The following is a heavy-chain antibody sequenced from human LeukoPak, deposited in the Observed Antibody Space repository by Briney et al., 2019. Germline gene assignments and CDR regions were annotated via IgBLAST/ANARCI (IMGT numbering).Heavy chain of an antibody. D-gene: IGHD4-11*01. CDR1: GGSISSYY. CDR3: ARLSYSNYGHYYYYMDV. CDR2: IYTSGST. V-gene: IGHV4-4*09. J-gene: IGHJ6*03. Sequence: PSETLSLTCTVSGGSISSYYWSWIRQPPGKGLEWIGYIYTSGSTNYNPSLKSRVTISVDTSKNQFSLKLGSVTAADTAVYYCARLSYSNYGHYYYYMDVWGKGTTVTVSS.